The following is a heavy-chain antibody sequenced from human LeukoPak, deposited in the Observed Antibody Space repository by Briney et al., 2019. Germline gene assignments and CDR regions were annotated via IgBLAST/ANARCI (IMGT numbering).Heavy chain of an antibody. Sequence: ASVKVSCKVSGYTLTELSMHWVRQAPGKGREWMGGFDPEDGETIYAQKFQGRVTMTEDTSTDTAYMELSSLRSEDTAVYYCATPAGYSGSYPDWGQGTLVTVSS. CDR2: FDPEDGET. J-gene: IGHJ4*02. CDR3: ATPAGYSGSYPD. CDR1: GYTLTELS. D-gene: IGHD1-26*01. V-gene: IGHV1-24*01.